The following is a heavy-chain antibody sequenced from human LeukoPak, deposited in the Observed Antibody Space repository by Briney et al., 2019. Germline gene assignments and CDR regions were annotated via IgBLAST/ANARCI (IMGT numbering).Heavy chain of an antibody. CDR2: IYYSGST. CDR1: GGSISSSSYY. D-gene: IGHD1-26*01. CDR3: ARHGSIVSYFDY. J-gene: IGHJ4*02. V-gene: IGHV4-39*01. Sequence: SSETLSLTCTVSGGSISSSSYYWGWIRQPPGKGLEWIGSIYYSGSTYYNPSLKSRVTISVDTSKNQFSLKLSSVIAADTAVYYCARHGSIVSYFDYWGQGTLVTVSS.